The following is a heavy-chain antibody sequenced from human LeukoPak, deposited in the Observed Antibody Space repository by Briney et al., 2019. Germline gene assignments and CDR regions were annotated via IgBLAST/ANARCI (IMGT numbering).Heavy chain of an antibody. CDR1: GITLSNYG. CDR2: VSGSGGST. J-gene: IGHJ4*02. Sequence: GGSLRLSCAVSGITLSNYGMSWVRQAPGKGLEWVAGVSGSGGSTNYADSVKGRFTISRDNRKNTLHLQMNGLRAEDTAVYFCAKRGVVIRVILVGFHKEAYYFDSWGQGDLVTVSS. V-gene: IGHV3-23*01. D-gene: IGHD3-22*01. CDR3: AKRGVVIRVILVGFHKEAYYFDS.